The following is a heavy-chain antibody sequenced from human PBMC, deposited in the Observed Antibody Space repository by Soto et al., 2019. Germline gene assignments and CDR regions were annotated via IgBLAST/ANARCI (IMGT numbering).Heavy chain of an antibody. Sequence: PGVSLRLSCAASGFTFRSFTMNWVRQAPGKGLEWVSTISSNSAYIYYTDALRGRFTISRDNAKNSLHLQMNSLRAEDTAVYYCTSDASRDSSARGWFDPWGPGTMVTVYS. J-gene: IGHJ5*02. V-gene: IGHV3-21*01. D-gene: IGHD6-13*01. CDR3: TSDASRDSSARGWFDP. CDR2: ISSNSAYI. CDR1: GFTFRSFT.